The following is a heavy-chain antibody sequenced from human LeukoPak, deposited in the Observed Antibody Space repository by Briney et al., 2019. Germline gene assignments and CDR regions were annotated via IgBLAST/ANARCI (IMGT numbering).Heavy chain of an antibody. CDR3: ARDSGSLIDY. CDR1: GGSFSGYY. V-gene: IGHV4-31*11. D-gene: IGHD1-26*01. J-gene: IGHJ4*02. Sequence: PSETLSLTCAVYGGSFSGYYWSWIRQHPGKGLEWIGYIYYSGSTYYNPSLKSRVTISVDTSKNQFSLKLSSVTAADTAVYYCARDSGSLIDYWGQGTLVTVSS. CDR2: IYYSGST.